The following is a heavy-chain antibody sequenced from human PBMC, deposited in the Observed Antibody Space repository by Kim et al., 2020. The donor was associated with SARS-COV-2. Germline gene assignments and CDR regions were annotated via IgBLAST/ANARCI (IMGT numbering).Heavy chain of an antibody. V-gene: IGHV3-30*01. Sequence: KYYADSVKGRFTISRDNSKNTLYLQMNSLRAEDTAVYYCARPGTTFYFDYWGQGTLVTVSS. J-gene: IGHJ4*02. CDR3: ARPGTTFYFDY. CDR2: K. D-gene: IGHD1-7*01.